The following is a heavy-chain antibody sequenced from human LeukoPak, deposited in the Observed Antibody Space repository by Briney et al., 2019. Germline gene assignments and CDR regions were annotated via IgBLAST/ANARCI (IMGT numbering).Heavy chain of an antibody. J-gene: IGHJ2*01. D-gene: IGHD5-24*01. CDR3: ARDAYNEEDWYFDL. V-gene: IGHV3-30-3*01. CDR2: ISYDRNNK. CDR1: GFTFSSYD. Sequence: GGSLRLSCAASGFTFSSYDMHWARQAPGKGLEWVAVISYDRNNKYYADSVKGRFTISRDNSEKTLYLQMNSLRAEDTAVYYCARDAYNEEDWYFDLWGRGILVTVSS.